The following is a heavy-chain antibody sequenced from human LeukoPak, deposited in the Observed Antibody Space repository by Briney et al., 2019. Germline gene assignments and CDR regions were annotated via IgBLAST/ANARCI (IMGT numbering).Heavy chain of an antibody. Sequence: SQTLSLTCTVSGGSISSGGYYWSWIRQHPGKGLEWIGYISNSGTTNYNPSLKSRVTISVDTSKNQFSLKLSSVTAADTAVYYCARHQGYSYLFDYWGQGTLVTVSS. CDR1: GGSISSGGYY. V-gene: IGHV4-31*03. D-gene: IGHD5-18*01. CDR3: ARHQGYSYLFDY. CDR2: ISNSGTT. J-gene: IGHJ4*02.